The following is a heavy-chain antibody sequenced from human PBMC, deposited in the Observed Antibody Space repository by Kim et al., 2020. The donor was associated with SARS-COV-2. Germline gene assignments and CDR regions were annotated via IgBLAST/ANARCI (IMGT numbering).Heavy chain of an antibody. D-gene: IGHD3-22*01. CDR3: AKDKGDYYDSSGAYAFD. CDR1: GFTFDDYA. Sequence: GGSLRLSCAASGFTFDDYAMHWVRQAPGKGLEWVSGISWNSGSIGYADSVKGRFTISRDNAKNSLYLQMNSLRAEDTALYYCAKDKGDYYDSSGAYAFD. J-gene: IGHJ3*02. V-gene: IGHV3-9*01. CDR2: ISWNSGSI.